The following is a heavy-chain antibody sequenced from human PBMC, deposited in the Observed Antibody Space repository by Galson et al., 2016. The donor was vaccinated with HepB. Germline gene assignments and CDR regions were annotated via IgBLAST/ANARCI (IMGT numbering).Heavy chain of an antibody. V-gene: IGHV3-30*18. CDR1: GFTFSNYA. CDR2: TSYDGDGK. CDR3: AKDTGDYGDQFFDY. Sequence: SLRLSCAASGFTFSNYAMHWVRQAPGKGLEWVAVTSYDGDGKYYADSVKGRFTISRDNSKSTLYLQLNSLRAEDTAVYYCAKDTGDYGDQFFDYWGQGTLVTVSS. D-gene: IGHD4-17*01. J-gene: IGHJ4*02.